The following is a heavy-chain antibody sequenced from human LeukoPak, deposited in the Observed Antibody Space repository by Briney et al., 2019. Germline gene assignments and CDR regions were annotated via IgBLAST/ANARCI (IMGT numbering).Heavy chain of an antibody. Sequence: SETLSLICAVYGGSFSGYYWSWIRQPPGKGLEWIGEINHSGSTNYNPSLKSRVTISVDTSKNQFSLKLSSVTAADTAVYYCARFPDLYYYYYYGMDVWGQGTTVTVSS. CDR3: ARFPDLYYYYYYGMDV. D-gene: IGHD1-14*01. CDR1: GGSFSGYY. CDR2: INHSGST. V-gene: IGHV4-34*01. J-gene: IGHJ6*02.